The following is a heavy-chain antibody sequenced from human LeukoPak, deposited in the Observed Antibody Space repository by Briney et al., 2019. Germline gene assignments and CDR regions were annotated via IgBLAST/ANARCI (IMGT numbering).Heavy chain of an antibody. CDR1: GFTFSSFA. Sequence: GGSLRLSCAASGFTFSSFAMNWVRQAPGKGLEWVSSIYYADSVTGRFTISRDNAKNSLYLQMNSLRAEDTAVYYCARDFGGYCSSSNCYLGWLDYWGQGTLVTVSS. J-gene: IGHJ4*02. CDR2: I. D-gene: IGHD2-2*01. CDR3: ARDFGGYCSSSNCYLGWLDY. V-gene: IGHV3-21*03.